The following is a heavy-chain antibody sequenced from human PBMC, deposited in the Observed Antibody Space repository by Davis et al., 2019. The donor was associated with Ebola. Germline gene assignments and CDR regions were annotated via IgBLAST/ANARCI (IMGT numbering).Heavy chain of an antibody. D-gene: IGHD2-2*01. Sequence: GESLKISCAASGFTFSSYWMHWVRQAPGKGLEWVSYISSSSSTIYYADSVKGRFTISRDNAKNSLYLQMNSLRAEDTAVYYCARDLFGVLPIVVVPAARGSGAFDIWGQGTMVTVSS. CDR1: GFTFSSYW. CDR3: ARDLFGVLPIVVVPAARGSGAFDI. V-gene: IGHV3-48*01. J-gene: IGHJ3*02. CDR2: ISSSSSTI.